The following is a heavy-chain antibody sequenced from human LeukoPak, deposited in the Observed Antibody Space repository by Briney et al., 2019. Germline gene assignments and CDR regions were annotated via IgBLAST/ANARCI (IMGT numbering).Heavy chain of an antibody. CDR3: ARVMAVAPYYYYGMDV. J-gene: IGHJ6*02. CDR2: ISSSSSYI. Sequence: GRSLRLSCAASGFTFSSYSMNWVRQAPGKGLEWVSSISSSSSYIYYADSVKGRFTISRDNAKNSLYLQMNSLRAEDTAVYYCARVMAVAPYYYYGMDVWGQGTTVTVSS. D-gene: IGHD6-19*01. V-gene: IGHV3-21*01. CDR1: GFTFSSYS.